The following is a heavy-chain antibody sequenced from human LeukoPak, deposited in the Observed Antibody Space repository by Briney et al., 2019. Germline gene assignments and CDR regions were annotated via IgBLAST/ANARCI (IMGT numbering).Heavy chain of an antibody. CDR1: GGSISSYY. V-gene: IGHV4-59*01. CDR2: IYYSGST. CDR3: ARAQEEWLLVDTAMVPTGYYYYYMDV. D-gene: IGHD5-18*01. Sequence: PSETLSLTCTVSGGSISSYYWSWIRQPPGKGLEWIWYIYYSGSTNYNPSLKSRVTISVDTSKNQFSLKLSSVTAADTAVYYCARAQEEWLLVDTAMVPTGYYYYYMDVWGKGTTVTVSS. J-gene: IGHJ6*03.